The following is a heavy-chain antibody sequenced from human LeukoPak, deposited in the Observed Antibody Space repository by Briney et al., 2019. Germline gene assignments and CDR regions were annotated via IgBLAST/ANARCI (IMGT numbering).Heavy chain of an antibody. D-gene: IGHD1-26*01. CDR3: ARGPLGGSPSDFDY. CDR2: INHSGST. CDR1: GGSFSGYY. J-gene: IGHJ4*02. Sequence: SETLSLTCAVYGGSFSGYYWSWIRQPPGKGLEWIGEINHSGSTNYNPSLKSRVTISVDTSKNQFSLKLSSVTAADTAAYYCARGPLGGSPSDFDYWGQGTLVTVSS. V-gene: IGHV4-34*01.